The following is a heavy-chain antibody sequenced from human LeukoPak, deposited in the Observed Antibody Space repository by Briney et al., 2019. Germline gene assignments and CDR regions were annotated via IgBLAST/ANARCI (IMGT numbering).Heavy chain of an antibody. D-gene: IGHD4-23*01. CDR3: ARVRGATAVTMYFDF. CDR2: ISSSSDTI. J-gene: IGHJ4*02. Sequence: GGSLRLSCAASGLTFTGYSMNWVRQAPGKGLEWVSFISSSSDTIYYADSVKGRFTISRDNAKNSLYLQMTSLRDDDTAVYYCARVRGATAVTMYFDFWDQGTLVTVSS. CDR1: GLTFTGYS. V-gene: IGHV3-48*02.